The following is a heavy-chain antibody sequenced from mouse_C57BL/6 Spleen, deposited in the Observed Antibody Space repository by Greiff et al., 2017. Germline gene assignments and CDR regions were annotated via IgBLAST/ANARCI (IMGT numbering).Heavy chain of an antibody. CDR1: GYTFTSYW. D-gene: IGHD2-3*01. CDR2: IDPSDSDT. Sequence: VQLQQPGAELVRPGSSVKLSCKASGYTFTSYWMHWVKQRPIQGLEWIGNIDPSDSDTHYNQKFKDKATLTVDKSSSTAYMQLSSLTSEDSAVYYCARTMGSYYFDYWGQGTPLTVSS. CDR3: ARTMGSYYFDY. J-gene: IGHJ2*01. V-gene: IGHV1-52*01.